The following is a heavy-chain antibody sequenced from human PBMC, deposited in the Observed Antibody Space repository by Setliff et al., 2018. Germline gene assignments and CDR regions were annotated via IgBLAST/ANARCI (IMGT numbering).Heavy chain of an antibody. CDR1: GASTNSGDYY. J-gene: IGHJ6*03. CDR2: VDFSGKT. V-gene: IGHV4-30-4*08. CDR3: AREVPRWELTRGYYYYYMDV. D-gene: IGHD1-26*01. Sequence: SETLSLTCTVSGASTNSGDYYWSWIRQRPGKALEYIGYVDFSGKTDYNPSLKSRVTMSVDTSKNHVSLKLSSVTAADTAVYYCAREVPRWELTRGYYYYYMDVWGKGTTVTVSS.